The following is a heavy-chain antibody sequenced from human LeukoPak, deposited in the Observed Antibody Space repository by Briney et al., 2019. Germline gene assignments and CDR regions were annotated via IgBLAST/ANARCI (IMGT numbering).Heavy chain of an antibody. CDR1: GGSISSSNW. J-gene: IGHJ6*04. D-gene: IGHD1-14*01. Sequence: SETLSLTCAVSGGSISSSNWWSWVRQPPGKGLEWIGEIYHSGSTNYNPSLKSRVTISVDKSKNQFSLKLSSVTAADTAVYYCARGSSVLDYYYGMDVWGKGTTVTVSS. V-gene: IGHV4-4*02. CDR3: ARGSSVLDYYYGMDV. CDR2: IYHSGST.